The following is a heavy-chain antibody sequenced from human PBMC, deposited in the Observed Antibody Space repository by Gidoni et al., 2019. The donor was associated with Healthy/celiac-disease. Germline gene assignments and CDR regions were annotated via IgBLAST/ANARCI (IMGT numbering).Heavy chain of an antibody. CDR2: IKQDGSEK. CDR1: GFTFSSYW. J-gene: IGHJ4*02. D-gene: IGHD3-10*01. CDR3: ARKNLPSIETHASWFGDPEEGSFDY. V-gene: IGHV3-7*03. Sequence: EVQLVESGGGLVQPGGSLRLSCAASGFTFSSYWMSCVRQAPGKGLEWVANIKQDGSEKYYVDSVKGRFTISRDNAKNSLYLQMNSLRAEDTAVYYCARKNLPSIETHASWFGDPEEGSFDYWGQGTLVTVSS.